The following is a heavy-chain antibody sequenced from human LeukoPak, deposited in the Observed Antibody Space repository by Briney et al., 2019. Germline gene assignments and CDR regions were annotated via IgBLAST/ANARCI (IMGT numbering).Heavy chain of an antibody. CDR3: ARGGGPHAFDI. J-gene: IGHJ3*02. V-gene: IGHV3-30*03. CDR2: ISYDGSNK. D-gene: IGHD2-15*01. Sequence: PGRSLRLSCAASGFTFSSYGMHWVRQAPGKGLEWVAVISYDGSNKYYADSVKGRFTISRDNSKNTLYLQMNSLRAEDTAVYYCARGGGPHAFDIWGQGTMVTVSS. CDR1: GFTFSSYG.